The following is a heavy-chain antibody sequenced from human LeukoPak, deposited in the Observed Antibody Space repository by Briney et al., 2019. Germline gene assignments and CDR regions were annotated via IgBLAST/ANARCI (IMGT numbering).Heavy chain of an antibody. CDR1: GFTFSNYG. CDR3: AKDSYYESSGYPDY. V-gene: IGHV3-30*02. D-gene: IGHD3-22*01. Sequence: GGSLRLSCAASGFTFSNYGMHWVRRAPGKALEWVTFIRYDGSKKYYADSVKGRFTISRDNSKNTLYLQMNSLRAEDTAVYYYAKDSYYESSGYPDYWGQGTLVTVSS. J-gene: IGHJ4*02. CDR2: IRYDGSKK.